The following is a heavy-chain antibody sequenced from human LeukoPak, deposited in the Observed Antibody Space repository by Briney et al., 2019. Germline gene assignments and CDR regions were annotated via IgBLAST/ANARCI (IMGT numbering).Heavy chain of an antibody. D-gene: IGHD6-19*01. CDR2: IYYSGST. CDR1: GGSISSYY. CDR3: ARPDSSGWYLGAFDI. J-gene: IGHJ3*02. V-gene: IGHV4-59*08. Sequence: SETLSLTCTVSGGSISSYYWSWIRQPPGKGLERIGYIYYSGSTNYNPSLKSRVTISVDTSKNQFSLKLSSVTAADTAVYYCARPDSSGWYLGAFDIWGQGTMVTVPS.